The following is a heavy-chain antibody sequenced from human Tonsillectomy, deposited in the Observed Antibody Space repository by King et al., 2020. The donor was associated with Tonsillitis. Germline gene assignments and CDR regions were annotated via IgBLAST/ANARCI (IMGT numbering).Heavy chain of an antibody. CDR1: GFTFSSYA. Sequence: VQLVESGGGLVQPGGSLRLSCAASGFTFSSYAMSWVRQAPGKGLEWVSAISGSGGSTYYADSVKGRFTISRDNSKNTLYLQMNSLRAEDTAVYYCAKADKSYDFWSGYSMGAFDIWGQGTMVTVSS. J-gene: IGHJ3*02. V-gene: IGHV3-23*04. D-gene: IGHD3-3*01. CDR2: ISGSGGST. CDR3: AKADKSYDFWSGYSMGAFDI.